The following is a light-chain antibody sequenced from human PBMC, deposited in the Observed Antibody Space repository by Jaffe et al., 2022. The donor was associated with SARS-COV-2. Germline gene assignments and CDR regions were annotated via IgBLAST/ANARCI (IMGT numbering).Light chain of an antibody. V-gene: IGKV1-5*03. Sequence: DIHMTQSPSTLSASVGDRVTVTCRASQTISNWLAWYQQKPGKAPKLLISKASSLESGVPSRFSGSGSGTQFTLTISGLQPDDFATYYCQQYNSYPRTFGQGTKVEIK. CDR2: KAS. J-gene: IGKJ1*01. CDR3: QQYNSYPRT. CDR1: QTISNW.